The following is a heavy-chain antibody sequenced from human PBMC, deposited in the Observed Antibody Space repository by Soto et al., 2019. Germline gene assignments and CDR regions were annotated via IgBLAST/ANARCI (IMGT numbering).Heavy chain of an antibody. CDR2: IYYSGST. D-gene: IGHD2-15*01. J-gene: IGHJ4*02. V-gene: IGHV4-39*01. Sequence: SETLSLTSAVSGGSISSYYWGWIRQPPGKGLEWIGSIYYSGSTYYNPSLKSRVTISVDTSKNQFSLKLSSVTAADTAVYYCARHTPAISISDHWDQGTLVTVSS. CDR1: GGSISSYY. CDR3: ARHTPAISISDH.